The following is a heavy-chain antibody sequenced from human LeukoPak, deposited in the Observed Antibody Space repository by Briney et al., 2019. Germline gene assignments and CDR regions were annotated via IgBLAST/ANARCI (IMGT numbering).Heavy chain of an antibody. CDR3: ARIRDGYNDAYDL. Sequence: ASVKVSCKASGYTFTSYGISWVRQAPGQGLEWMGWISAYNGNTNYAQKLQGRVTMTTDTSTSTAYMELRSLRSEDTAIYYCARIRDGYNDAYDLWGQGTVVTVPS. J-gene: IGHJ3*01. D-gene: IGHD5-24*01. CDR2: ISAYNGNT. V-gene: IGHV1-18*01. CDR1: GYTFTSYG.